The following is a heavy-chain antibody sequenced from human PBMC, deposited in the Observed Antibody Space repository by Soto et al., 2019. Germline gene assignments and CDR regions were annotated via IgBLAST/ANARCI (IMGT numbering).Heavy chain of an antibody. D-gene: IGHD5-12*01. J-gene: IGHJ6*02. Sequence: GGSLRLSCAASGFTFSNYGMHWVRQAPGKGLEWVAVISYDGSNKDFADSVKGRFTISRDNSKNTVYLQMNSLRAEDTAVYYCAKDRVATSYYYGMDVWGQGTTVTVSS. V-gene: IGHV3-30*18. CDR3: AKDRVATSYYYGMDV. CDR2: ISYDGSNK. CDR1: GFTFSNYG.